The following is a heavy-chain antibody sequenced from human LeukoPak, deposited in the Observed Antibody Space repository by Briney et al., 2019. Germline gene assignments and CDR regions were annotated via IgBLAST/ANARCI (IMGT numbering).Heavy chain of an antibody. CDR2: ITGAGKT. Sequence: GGSLRLSCAASKFTFSNYAMTWVRQAPGKGPEGVSSITGAGKTYYPDSVKGRFTVSRDNFQNTLYLQMNAVRAEDTAIYYCAKGKSSGSVDWFDPWGQGTLVTVSS. CDR3: AKGKSSGSVDWFDP. CDR1: KFTFSNYA. D-gene: IGHD3-10*01. J-gene: IGHJ5*02. V-gene: IGHV3-23*01.